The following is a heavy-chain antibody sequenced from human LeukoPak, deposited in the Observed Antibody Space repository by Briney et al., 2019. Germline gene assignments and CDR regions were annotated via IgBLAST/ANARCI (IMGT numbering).Heavy chain of an antibody. V-gene: IGHV1-2*02. Sequence: ASVKVSCKASGYTFTGYYMHWVRQAPGQGLEWMGWINPNSGGTNYAQKFQGRVTMTRDTSISTAYMELSRLRSDDTAVYYCARDYGDYEPFDYWGQGTLVTVSS. J-gene: IGHJ4*02. CDR1: GYTFTGYY. CDR2: INPNSGGT. CDR3: ARDYGDYEPFDY. D-gene: IGHD4-17*01.